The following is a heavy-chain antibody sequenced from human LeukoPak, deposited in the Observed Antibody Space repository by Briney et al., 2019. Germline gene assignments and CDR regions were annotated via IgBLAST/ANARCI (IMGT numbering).Heavy chain of an antibody. D-gene: IGHD6-13*01. CDR2: ITNSGNTI. V-gene: IGHV3-48*04. CDR3: AKVETAAAATLRGFDY. CDR1: GFTFSSYG. Sequence: GGSLRLSCAASGFTFSSYGMNWVRQAPGKGLEWLSYITNSGNTIYYADSVRGRFTISRDNAKNSLYLQINSLRAEDTAVYYCAKVETAAAATLRGFDYWGQGTLVTVSS. J-gene: IGHJ4*02.